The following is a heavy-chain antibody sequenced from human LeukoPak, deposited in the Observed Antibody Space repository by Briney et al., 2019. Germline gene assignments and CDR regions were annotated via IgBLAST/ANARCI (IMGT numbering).Heavy chain of an antibody. CDR2: IIPILGIA. Sequence: ASVKVSCKVSGYTLTELSMHWVRQAPGKGLEWMGRIIPILGIANYAQKFQGRVTITADKSTSTAYMELSSLRSEDTAVYYCARAGAYYDSSPNRGVFDYWGQGTPVTVSS. V-gene: IGHV1-69*04. D-gene: IGHD3-22*01. CDR1: GYTLTELS. J-gene: IGHJ4*02. CDR3: ARAGAYYDSSPNRGVFDY.